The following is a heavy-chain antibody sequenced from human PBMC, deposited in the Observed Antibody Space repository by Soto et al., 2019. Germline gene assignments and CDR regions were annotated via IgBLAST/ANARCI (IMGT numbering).Heavy chain of an antibody. Sequence: PGGSLRLSCAASGFTFSSYSMNWVRQAPGKGLEWVSSISSSSSYIYYADSVKGRFTISRDNAKNSLYLQMNSLRAEDTAVYYCARGLIAARLSRGMDILGQGTTVNVSS. J-gene: IGHJ6*01. CDR1: GFTFSSYS. D-gene: IGHD6-6*01. CDR3: ARGLIAARLSRGMDI. CDR2: ISSSSSYI. V-gene: IGHV3-21*01.